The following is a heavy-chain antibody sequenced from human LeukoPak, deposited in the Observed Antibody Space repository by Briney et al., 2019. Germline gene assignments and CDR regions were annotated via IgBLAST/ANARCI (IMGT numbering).Heavy chain of an antibody. D-gene: IGHD2-2*01. CDR3: ARGIVDIVVVPAARGMSYYYMDV. CDR1: GGTFSSYA. CDR2: ISAYNGNT. Sequence: ASVKVSCKASGGTFSSYAISWVRQAPGQGLEWMGWISAYNGNTNYAQKFQGRVTITTDESTSTAYMELSSLRSEDTAVYYCARGIVDIVVVPAARGMSYYYMDVWGKGTTVTVSS. V-gene: IGHV1-69*05. J-gene: IGHJ6*03.